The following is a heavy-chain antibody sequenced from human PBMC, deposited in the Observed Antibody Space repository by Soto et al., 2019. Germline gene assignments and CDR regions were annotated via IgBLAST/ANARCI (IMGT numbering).Heavy chain of an antibody. CDR1: GFPFRSYA. CDR2: ISGSGS. CDR3: ARTQWDRGSPRKSGRFDS. J-gene: IGHJ4*02. V-gene: IGHV3-23*01. D-gene: IGHD1-26*01. Sequence: EVQLLESGGGLVQPGGSLTLSCAASGFPFRSYAMTWVRQAPGKGLEWVSSISGSGSIYADSVKGRFTISRDNSKGTLYLQMNSLRAEDTAIYDCARTQWDRGSPRKSGRFDSGGQGTLVTVSS.